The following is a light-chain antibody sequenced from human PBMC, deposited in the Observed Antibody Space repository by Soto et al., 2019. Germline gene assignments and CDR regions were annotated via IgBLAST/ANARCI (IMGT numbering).Light chain of an antibody. J-gene: IGKJ5*01. CDR2: CAS. CDR3: QQYGSSPLIS. CDR1: QTASIAY. Sequence: EIILTQSPSTLSLSPGESATFSCRPSQTASIAYLTWYQQKPGQAPRRFIFCASKRATGIPDRFSGGGSGRDFTLTISGLEPEDFAVYYCQQYGSSPLISFGQGTRLEIK. V-gene: IGKV3-20*01.